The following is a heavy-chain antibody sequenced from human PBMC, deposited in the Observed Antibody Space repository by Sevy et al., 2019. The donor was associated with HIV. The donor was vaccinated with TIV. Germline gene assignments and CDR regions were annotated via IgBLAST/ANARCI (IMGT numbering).Heavy chain of an antibody. Sequence: GGSLRLSCAASGFTFNNVWMSWVRQAPGKGLEWVAHIKSKSDGGTTDYAAPVRGRFTISRDDSKNTLYLQMNRLKTEDTAVYYGTTGGSLFQHWGQGTLVTVSS. D-gene: IGHD3-16*01. CDR3: TTGGSLFQH. CDR1: GFTFNNVW. V-gene: IGHV3-15*01. J-gene: IGHJ1*01. CDR2: IKSKSDGGTT.